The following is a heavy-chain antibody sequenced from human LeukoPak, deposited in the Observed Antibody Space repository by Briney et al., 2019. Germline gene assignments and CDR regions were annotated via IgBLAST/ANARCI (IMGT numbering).Heavy chain of an antibody. CDR2: TNHSGST. J-gene: IGHJ4*02. D-gene: IGHD7-27*01. V-gene: IGHV4-34*01. Sequence: SETLSLTCAVYGGSFSGYYWSWIRQPPGKGLEWIGETNHSGSTNYNPSLKSRVTISVDTSKNQFSLKLSSVTAADTAVYYCARGFNWGYYFDYWGQGTLVTVSS. CDR1: GGSFSGYY. CDR3: ARGFNWGYYFDY.